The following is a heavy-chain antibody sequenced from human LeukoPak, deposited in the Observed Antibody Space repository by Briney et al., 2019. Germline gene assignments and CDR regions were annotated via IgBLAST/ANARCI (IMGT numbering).Heavy chain of an antibody. V-gene: IGHV4-59*01. Sequence: SETLSLTCTVSGGSISSYYWSWLRQPPGKGLEWIGYIYYSGSTNYNPSLKSRVTISVDTSKNQFSLKLSSVTAADTAVYYCARGQGKWLQPKLYYWGRGTLVTVSS. CDR3: ARGQGKWLQPKLYY. J-gene: IGHJ4*02. D-gene: IGHD5-24*01. CDR1: GGSISSYY. CDR2: IYYSGST.